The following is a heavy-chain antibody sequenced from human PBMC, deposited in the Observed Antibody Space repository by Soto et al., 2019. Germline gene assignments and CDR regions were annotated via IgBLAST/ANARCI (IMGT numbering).Heavy chain of an antibody. D-gene: IGHD4-17*01. V-gene: IGHV4-30-4*01. CDR1: CGSISCENCC. CDR2: FHYSGTT. Sequence: SETLSLTCTVSCGSISCENCCWTWIRQPPGKGLEWIGCFHYSGTTYQIPSLKSRVTISVDTSRNQFSLKLTSVTAADTAVYYCARGDGNTAFGYWGQGTQVTVSS. J-gene: IGHJ4*02. CDR3: ARGDGNTAFGY.